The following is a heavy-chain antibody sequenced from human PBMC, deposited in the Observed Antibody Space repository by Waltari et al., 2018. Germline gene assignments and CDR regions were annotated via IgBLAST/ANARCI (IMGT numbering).Heavy chain of an antibody. V-gene: IGHV3-7*03. CDR2: ITYDGTPQ. D-gene: IGHD3-3*01. Sequence: EVRLVEAGGGLVQPGGSLRPSCAVSGSGLRIYWMSWVRQAPGKGREWLSKITYDGTPQYYADETGGCFIASRDNNKNSLLLEMKNWRVDDTATYCCAGGSAYYVRVWDVWGEGALVSVSS. CDR3: AGGSAYYVRVWDV. CDR1: GSGLRIYW. J-gene: IGHJ4*02.